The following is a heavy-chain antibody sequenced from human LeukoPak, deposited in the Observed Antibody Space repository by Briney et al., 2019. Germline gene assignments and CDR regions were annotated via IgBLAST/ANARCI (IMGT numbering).Heavy chain of an antibody. CDR2: IYYSGST. Sequence: SETLSLTCTVSGGSISSYHWSWIRQPPGKGLEWIGYIYYSGSTNYNPSLKSRVTISVDTSKNQFSLKLSSVTAADTAVYYCARGGRIANDAFDIWGQGTMVTVSS. CDR1: GGSISSYH. CDR3: ARGGRIANDAFDI. D-gene: IGHD2-15*01. V-gene: IGHV4-59*01. J-gene: IGHJ3*02.